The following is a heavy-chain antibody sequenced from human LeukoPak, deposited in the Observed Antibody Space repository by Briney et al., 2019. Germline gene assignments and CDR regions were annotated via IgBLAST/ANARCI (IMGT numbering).Heavy chain of an antibody. CDR2: IKQDGSEK. CDR1: GFTFSSYW. D-gene: IGHD3-22*01. Sequence: PGGSLRLSCAASGFTFSSYWMSWVRQAPGKGLEWVANIKQDGSEKYYVDSVKGRFTISRGNAKNSLYLQMNSLRAEDTAVYYCARGTMIVVGPLVYWGQGTLVTVSS. V-gene: IGHV3-7*01. CDR3: ARGTMIVVGPLVY. J-gene: IGHJ4*02.